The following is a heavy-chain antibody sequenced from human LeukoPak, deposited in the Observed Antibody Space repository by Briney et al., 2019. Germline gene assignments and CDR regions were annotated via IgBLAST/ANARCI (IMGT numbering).Heavy chain of an antibody. D-gene: IGHD1-26*01. V-gene: IGHV2-70*04. CDR2: IEWDDDK. CDR1: GFSLSTSGMR. Sequence: ESGPALVKPTQTLTLTCTFSGFSLSTSGMRVSWIRQPPGKALEGLSRIEWDDDKVYSTSLKTRLTTSKDTSKNQVVLTMTNMDPVDTATYYCARMTGQVGATPHFDYWGQGTLVTVSS. J-gene: IGHJ4*02. CDR3: ARMTGQVGATPHFDY.